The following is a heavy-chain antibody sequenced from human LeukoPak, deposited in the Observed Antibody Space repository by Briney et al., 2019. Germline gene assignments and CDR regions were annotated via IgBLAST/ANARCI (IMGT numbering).Heavy chain of an antibody. D-gene: IGHD5-18*01. J-gene: IGHJ6*02. CDR2: ISGRGGST. CDR3: PKAPRLTWDTAMSFYGMDV. V-gene: IGHV3-23*01. Sequence: GGCVSLSCAACGFIFSSYAMMWVRQARGRGRVGGSAISGRGGSTYSADSVKGRFTIARDNSNHKLYLQMHSIRPEDTDVYYCPKAPRLTWDTAMSFYGMDVRGQGTTVTVSS. CDR1: GFIFSSYA.